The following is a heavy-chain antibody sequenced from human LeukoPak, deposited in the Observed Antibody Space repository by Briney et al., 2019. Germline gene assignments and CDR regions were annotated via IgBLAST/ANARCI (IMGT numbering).Heavy chain of an antibody. Sequence: SETLSLTCTVSGGSISSYYWNWIRQPPGKGLEWIGYIYHSGSTYYNPSLKSRVTISVDRSKNQFSLKLSSVTAADTAVYYCARTYYDYVWGSYRSRSGLWYFDLWGRGTLVTVSS. V-gene: IGHV4-59*12. CDR1: GGSISSYY. D-gene: IGHD3-16*02. CDR3: ARTYYDYVWGSYRSRSGLWYFDL. CDR2: IYHSGST. J-gene: IGHJ2*01.